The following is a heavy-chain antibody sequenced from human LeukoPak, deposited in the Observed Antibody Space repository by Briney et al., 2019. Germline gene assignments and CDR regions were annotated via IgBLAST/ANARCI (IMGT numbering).Heavy chain of an antibody. CDR1: GFTFSSYG. J-gene: IGHJ3*02. CDR3: ARDFAPGQDSSGSLRDAFDI. CDR2: IRDDGSNK. D-gene: IGHD3-22*01. Sequence: SLKLSCAASGFTFSSYGMHWVRQAPGKGLEWVAVIRDDGSNKYYADSVKGRFTISRDNSKNTLYLQMNSLRAEDTAVYYCARDFAPGQDSSGSLRDAFDIWGQGTMVTVSS. V-gene: IGHV3-33*01.